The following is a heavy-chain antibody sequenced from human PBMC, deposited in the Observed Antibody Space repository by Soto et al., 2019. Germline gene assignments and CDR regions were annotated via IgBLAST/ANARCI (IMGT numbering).Heavy chain of an antibody. CDR1: GGSISGSY. D-gene: IGHD6-19*01. J-gene: IGHJ4*02. Sequence: SETLSLTCSVSGGSISGSYWSWIRQSPGKGLEWLGYVYYTVSTNYSPSLRSRVSISVDTSKNEFSLRLSSVTAADTAVYFCARSVAVPGAHIDYWGKGNKLTVSP. CDR2: VYYTVST. CDR3: ARSVAVPGAHIDY. V-gene: IGHV4-59*01.